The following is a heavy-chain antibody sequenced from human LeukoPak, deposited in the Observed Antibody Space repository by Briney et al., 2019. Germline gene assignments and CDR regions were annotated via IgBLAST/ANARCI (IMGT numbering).Heavy chain of an antibody. Sequence: GGSLRLSCAASGFTVSSNYMNWVRQAPGKGLEWVSAISGSGGSTYYADSVKGRFTISRDNSKNTLYLQMNSLRAEDTAVYYCAKDRYSSSWYNWFDPWSQGTLVTVSS. CDR1: GFTVSSNY. V-gene: IGHV3-23*01. CDR2: ISGSGGST. CDR3: AKDRYSSSWYNWFDP. J-gene: IGHJ5*02. D-gene: IGHD6-13*01.